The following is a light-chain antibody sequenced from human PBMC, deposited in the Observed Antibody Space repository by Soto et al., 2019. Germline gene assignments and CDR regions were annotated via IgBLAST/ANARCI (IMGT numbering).Light chain of an antibody. V-gene: IGKV1-33*01. CDR2: DAS. J-gene: IGKJ5*01. Sequence: DIQMTQSPSSLSASVGDRVTITCQASQDISNYLNWYQQKPGKAPKLLIYDASNLETGVPSRFSGSGSGTEFTFTISSLQPEDIATYYCQQYDNLLHFGQGTRLEIK. CDR1: QDISNY. CDR3: QQYDNLLH.